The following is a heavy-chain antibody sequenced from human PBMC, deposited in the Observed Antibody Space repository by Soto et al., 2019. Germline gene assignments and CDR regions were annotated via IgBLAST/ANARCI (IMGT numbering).Heavy chain of an antibody. J-gene: IGHJ6*04. CDR3: ARGGPDVWGTGSHYYGLDG. V-gene: IGHV3-23*01. CDR1: AGPCGLFV. Sequence: LRLPCVASAGPCGLFVVELVSQAPRNSPVWVSFISGSGASTFYADSVKGRFAISRDNSRNTVYLQMNNLRPEDTAIYFCARGGPDVWGTGSHYYGLDGWGTGTTVTFSS. CDR2: ISGSGAST. D-gene: IGHD2-8*02.